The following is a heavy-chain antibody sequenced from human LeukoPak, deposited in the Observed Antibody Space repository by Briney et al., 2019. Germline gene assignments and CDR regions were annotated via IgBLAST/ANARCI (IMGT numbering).Heavy chain of an antibody. CDR1: GFTVSSNY. D-gene: IGHD3-22*01. CDR3: ARDPIAYYYDSSGYYSDY. CDR2: ISSSSSYI. Sequence: PGGSLRLSCAASGFTVSSNYMSWVRQAPGKGLEWVSSISSSSSYIYYADSVKGRFTISRDNAKNSLYLQMNSLRAEDTAVYYCARDPIAYYYDSSGYYSDYWGQGTLVTVSS. V-gene: IGHV3-21*01. J-gene: IGHJ4*02.